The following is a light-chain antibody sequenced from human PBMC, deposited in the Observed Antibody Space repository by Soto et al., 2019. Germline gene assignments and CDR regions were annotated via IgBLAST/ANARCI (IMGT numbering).Light chain of an antibody. V-gene: IGLV1-40*01. J-gene: IGLJ2*01. CDR1: SSNIGAGYD. Sequence: QSVLTQPPSVSGAPGQRVTISCTGSSSNIGAGYDVHWYQQLPGTAPKLLIYGNSNRPSGVPDRFSGSKSGTSASLAITGRQDDDEADYYCQSYDSSLSGSVVFGGGTKLTVL. CDR2: GNS. CDR3: QSYDSSLSGSVV.